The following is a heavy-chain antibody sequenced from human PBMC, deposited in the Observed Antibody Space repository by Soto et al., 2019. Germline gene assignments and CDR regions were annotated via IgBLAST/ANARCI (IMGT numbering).Heavy chain of an antibody. CDR3: AGDPFYYASGF. Sequence: PGGSLRLSCAASGFRFSDHYMTWIRQAPGKGLEWVSKISGGGTTMYYADSVKGRFTVSRDNAKNSLYLQMNSLRAEDTAVYDCAGDPFYYASGFWGRGTLVTVSS. D-gene: IGHD3-10*01. V-gene: IGHV3-11*01. CDR2: ISGGGTTM. J-gene: IGHJ4*02. CDR1: GFRFSDHY.